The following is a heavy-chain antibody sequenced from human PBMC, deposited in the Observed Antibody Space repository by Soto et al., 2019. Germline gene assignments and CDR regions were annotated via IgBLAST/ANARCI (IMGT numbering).Heavy chain of an antibody. V-gene: IGHV6-1*01. Sequence: SPTLRLTYAMSGDSVCSNSAAWNWIRQSPSRGLEWLGRTYYRSKWYNDYAVSVKSRITINPDTSKNQFSLQLNSVTPEDTAVYYCARYSSGWHDAFDIWGQGTMVTVSS. CDR3: ARYSSGWHDAFDI. J-gene: IGHJ3*02. CDR2: TYYRSKWYN. D-gene: IGHD6-19*01. CDR1: GDSVCSNSAA.